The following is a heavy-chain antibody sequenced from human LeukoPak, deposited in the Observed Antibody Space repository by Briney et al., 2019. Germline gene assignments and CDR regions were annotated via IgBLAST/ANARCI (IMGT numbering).Heavy chain of an antibody. V-gene: IGHV3-7*01. CDR1: GFMFRRYW. D-gene: IGHD3-3*02. Sequence: GGSLRLSCGASGFMFRRYWMSWVRQAPGKGLEWVANIKEAGSEKHHVDSVRGRFTISRDNAKNSLYLQMNSLRAEDTAVYYCARVRPAISYWGQGTLVTVSS. CDR2: IKEAGSEK. J-gene: IGHJ4*02. CDR3: ARVRPAISY.